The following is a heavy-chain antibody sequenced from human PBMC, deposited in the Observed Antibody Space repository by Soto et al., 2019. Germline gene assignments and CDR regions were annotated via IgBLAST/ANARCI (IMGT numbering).Heavy chain of an antibody. CDR2: TYYRSKWYN. J-gene: IGHJ6*03. CDR3: ARDQGIFGVIVLGGLFGYMDV. D-gene: IGHD3-3*01. Sequence: PSQTLSLTCAISGDSVSSNSAAWNWIRQSPSRGPEWLGRTYYRSKWYNDYAVSVKSRITINPDTSKNQFSLQLNSVTPEDTAVYYCARDQGIFGVIVLGGLFGYMDVWGKGTTVTVSS. CDR1: GDSVSSNSAA. V-gene: IGHV6-1*01.